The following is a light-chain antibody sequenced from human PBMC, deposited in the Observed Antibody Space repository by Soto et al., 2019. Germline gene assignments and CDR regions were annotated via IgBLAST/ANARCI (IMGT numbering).Light chain of an antibody. V-gene: IGLV2-14*01. Sequence: QSVLTQPASVSGSPGQSITIFCTGTNSDVGGYNYVSWYHQHPGKAPKLIIYGVTNRPSGVSDRFSGSKSGYTASLTISGLRAEDEADYYCSSYTINGATVFGTGTKVTVL. J-gene: IGLJ1*01. CDR2: GVT. CDR3: SSYTINGATV. CDR1: NSDVGGYNY.